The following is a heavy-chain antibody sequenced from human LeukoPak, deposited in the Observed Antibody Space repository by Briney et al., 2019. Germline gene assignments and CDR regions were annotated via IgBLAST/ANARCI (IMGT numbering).Heavy chain of an antibody. CDR1: GYTFTTHY. Sequence: GASVKVACKASGYTFTTHYIFWVRQAPGQGLEWMGMINPSGGGTSYSQRSQGRVTMTGDTSTSTVYMELNSLRSEDSAVYYCARRSPAYCGGDCYLDHWGQGTLVTVSS. V-gene: IGHV1-46*01. J-gene: IGHJ4*02. CDR2: INPSGGGT. CDR3: ARRSPAYCGGDCYLDH. D-gene: IGHD2-21*02.